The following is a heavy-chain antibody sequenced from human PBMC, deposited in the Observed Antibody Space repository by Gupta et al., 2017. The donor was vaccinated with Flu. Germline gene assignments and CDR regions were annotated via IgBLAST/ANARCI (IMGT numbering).Heavy chain of an antibody. J-gene: IGHJ4*02. Sequence: QVQLVQSGAEVKKPGSSVKVSCKASGGTFSSYAISWVHQAPGQGLEWMGGSIPIFGTANYAKKFQGRVTITADESTSTAYMELSSLRSEDTAVYYCARDNPLYCSGGSCYSFDYWGQGTLVTVSS. CDR3: ARDNPLYCSGGSCYSFDY. V-gene: IGHV1-69*01. D-gene: IGHD2-15*01. CDR2: SIPIFGTA. CDR1: GGTFSSYA.